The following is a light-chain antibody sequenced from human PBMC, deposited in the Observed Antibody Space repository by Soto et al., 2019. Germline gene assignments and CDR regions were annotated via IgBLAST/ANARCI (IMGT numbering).Light chain of an antibody. V-gene: IGKV3-20*01. CDR3: QQYGSSPRT. Sequence: EIVLTQSPGTLSLSPGERATLSCRASQSVSTYLAWYQQKPGQAPRLLIYGASSRATGIPDRFSGGGSGTDFTLTISRLEPEDFAVYYGQQYGSSPRTFGQGTKLEIK. J-gene: IGKJ2*01. CDR2: GAS. CDR1: QSVSTY.